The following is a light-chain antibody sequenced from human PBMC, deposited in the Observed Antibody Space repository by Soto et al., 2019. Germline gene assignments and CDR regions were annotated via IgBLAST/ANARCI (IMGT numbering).Light chain of an antibody. J-gene: IGLJ1*01. V-gene: IGLV2-23*02. CDR3: CSYADVSSDV. CDR2: EVS. Sequence: QSALTQPASVSGSPGQSITISCTGTSSNVGTYNLVSWYQQHPGEAPKLLIYEVSERPSGVSIRFTASKSGNTASLTISGLQAEDEADYYCCSYADVSSDVFGTGTKLTVL. CDR1: SSNVGTYNL.